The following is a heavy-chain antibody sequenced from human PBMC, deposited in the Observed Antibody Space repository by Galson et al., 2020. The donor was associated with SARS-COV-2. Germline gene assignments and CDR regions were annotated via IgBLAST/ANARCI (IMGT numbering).Heavy chain of an antibody. V-gene: IGHV3-21*01. CDR1: GFTLSTYS. J-gene: IGHJ4*02. D-gene: IGHD6-19*01. CDR2: ISGSGSYR. CDR3: AKEAGDRYFDY. Sequence: PGGSLRLSCAASGFTLSTYSLNWVRQAPGKGLEWISSISGSGSYRSYADSVKGRFTISRDNAKNSLFLQMTSLRAEDTGVHYCAKEAGDRYFDYWGQGTLVTVSS.